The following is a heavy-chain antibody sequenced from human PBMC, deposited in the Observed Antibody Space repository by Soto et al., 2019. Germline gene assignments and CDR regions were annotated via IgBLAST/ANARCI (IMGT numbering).Heavy chain of an antibody. CDR1: ELTFSTNP. CDR3: VASVLSFDY. CDR2: ISYDGTNE. D-gene: IGHD3-16*02. Sequence: GGPRRLPWAPSELTFSTNPMPWVRQAPGKGLEWVAVISYDGTNEHYEDSVKGRFTISRDNSRNTLSLQMNSLRPEDTAVYYCVASVLSFDYWGQGTLVTVSS. J-gene: IGHJ4*02. V-gene: IGHV3-30*01.